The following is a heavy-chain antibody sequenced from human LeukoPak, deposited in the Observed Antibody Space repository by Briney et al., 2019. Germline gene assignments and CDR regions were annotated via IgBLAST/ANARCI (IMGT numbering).Heavy chain of an antibody. V-gene: IGHV5-51*01. CDR3: ASLGSGSYYPFDAFDI. J-gene: IGHJ3*02. CDR2: IYPGDSDT. CDR1: GYSFTSYW. Sequence: GESLKISCKGSGYSFTSYWIGWVRQMPGKGLEWMGIIYPGDSDTRYSPSFQGQVTISADKSISTAYLQWSSLKASDTAMYYCASLGSGSYYPFDAFDIWGQGTMVTVSS. D-gene: IGHD3-10*01.